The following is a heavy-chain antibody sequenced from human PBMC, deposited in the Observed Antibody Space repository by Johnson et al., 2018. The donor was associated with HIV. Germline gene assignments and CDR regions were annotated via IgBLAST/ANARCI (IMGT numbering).Heavy chain of an antibody. CDR3: AREAPGYSSSWYGEDAFDI. Sequence: QEKLVESGGGVVRPGGSLRLSCAASAFTFSNYAMHWVRQAPGKGLEWVAVISYGGSSNNYAESLKGRISISSDNSKNTLYLQMNSLRAEDTAVYYCAREAPGYSSSWYGEDAFDIWGQGTMVTVSS. J-gene: IGHJ3*02. CDR2: ISYGGSSN. V-gene: IGHV3-30*14. D-gene: IGHD6-13*01. CDR1: AFTFSNYA.